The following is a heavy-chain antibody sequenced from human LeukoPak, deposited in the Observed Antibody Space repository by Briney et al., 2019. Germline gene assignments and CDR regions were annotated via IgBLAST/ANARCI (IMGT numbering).Heavy chain of an antibody. Sequence: GGSLRLSCAASGFTFSSYGMNWVRQAPGKGLEWVAVIWYDGSNKYYADSVKGRFTISRDNSKNTLYLQMNSLRADDTAVYYCARGYDSGGYYHYYFDYWGQGTLVTVSS. CDR2: IWYDGSNK. CDR3: ARGYDSGGYYHYYFDY. J-gene: IGHJ4*02. CDR1: GFTFSSYG. D-gene: IGHD3-22*01. V-gene: IGHV3-33*01.